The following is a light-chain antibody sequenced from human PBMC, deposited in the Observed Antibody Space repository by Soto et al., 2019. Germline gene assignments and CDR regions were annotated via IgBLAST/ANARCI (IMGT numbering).Light chain of an antibody. CDR2: EAS. CDR1: SSDVGSSDL. J-gene: IGLJ3*02. V-gene: IGLV2-23*01. Sequence: QSVLTQPASVSGSPGQSITIPCTGISSDVGSSDLVSWYQQHPGRAPKLMIYEASKRPSGVSRCFSGSKSGKTAFLTTSGLQAEDEADYYCCSYSGSTTWVFGGGTKVTVL. CDR3: CSYSGSTTWV.